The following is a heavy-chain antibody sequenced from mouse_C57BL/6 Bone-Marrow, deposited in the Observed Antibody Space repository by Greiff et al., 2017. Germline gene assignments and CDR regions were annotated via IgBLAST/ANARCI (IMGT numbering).Heavy chain of an antibody. Sequence: EVQRVESGPVLVKPGASVKMSCKASGYTFTDYYMNWVKQSHGKSLEWIGVINPYNGGTSYNQKFKGKATLTVDKSSSTAYMELNSLTSEDSAVYYCARRTTDYAMDYWGQGTSVTVSS. CDR3: ARRTTDYAMDY. V-gene: IGHV1-19*01. J-gene: IGHJ4*01. CDR1: GYTFTDYY. CDR2: INPYNGGT. D-gene: IGHD1-1*01.